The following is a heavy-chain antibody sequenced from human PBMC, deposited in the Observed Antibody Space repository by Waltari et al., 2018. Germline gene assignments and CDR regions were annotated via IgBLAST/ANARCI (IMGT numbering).Heavy chain of an antibody. D-gene: IGHD3-10*01. CDR1: GFTFNTYW. CDR2: INPDGSQK. CDR3: TTLARGESGDY. J-gene: IGHJ4*02. Sequence: EVQLVESGGGLVQPGGSLRLSCAASGFTFNTYWMKWIRQAPGKGLEWVANINPDGSQKFYVDSVKGRFTVSRDNAQNSLYLQMNNLRAEDTAVYYCTTLARGESGDYRGQGTLVTVSS. V-gene: IGHV3-7*01.